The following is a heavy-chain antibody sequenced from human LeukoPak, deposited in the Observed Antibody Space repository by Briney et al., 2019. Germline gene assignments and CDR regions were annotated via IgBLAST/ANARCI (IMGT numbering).Heavy chain of an antibody. Sequence: QPGGSLRLSCAASGFAFSSYAMSWVRQAPGKGLEWVSAISGSGGSTYYADSVKGRFTISRDNSKNTLYLRMNSLRAEDTAVYYCAKDYGYSYGLGFDYWGQGTLVTVSS. CDR3: AKDYGYSYGLGFDY. D-gene: IGHD5-18*01. CDR2: ISGSGGST. V-gene: IGHV3-23*01. J-gene: IGHJ4*02. CDR1: GFAFSSYA.